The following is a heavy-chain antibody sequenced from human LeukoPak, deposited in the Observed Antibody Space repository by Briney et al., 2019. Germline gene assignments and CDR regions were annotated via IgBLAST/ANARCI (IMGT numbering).Heavy chain of an antibody. Sequence: GGSLRLSCAVSGLIFTNAWMTWVRQARGKGLEWVGRIKDKTQGATTDFAAPVKGRFSISRDDSRNMVFLHMNSLKIEDTALYYCTIWDESDKASAHWDDAFAIWGQGTMVTVSS. J-gene: IGHJ3*02. V-gene: IGHV3-15*01. CDR1: GLIFTNAW. CDR3: TIWDESDKASAHWDDAFAI. CDR2: IKDKTQGATT. D-gene: IGHD3-16*01.